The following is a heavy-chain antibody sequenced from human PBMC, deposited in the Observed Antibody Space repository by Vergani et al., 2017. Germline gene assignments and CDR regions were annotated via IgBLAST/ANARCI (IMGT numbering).Heavy chain of an antibody. CDR1: GFTFSSYA. V-gene: IGHV3-23*01. CDR3: AKDKGSIQLWFEVAYYYGMDV. CDR2: ISGSGGST. J-gene: IGHJ6*02. Sequence: EVQLLESGGGLVQPGGSLRLSCAASGFTFSSYAMSWVRQAPGXGLEWVSAISGSGGSTYYADSVKGRFTISRDNSKNTLYLQMNSLRAEDTAVYYCAKDKGSIQLWFEVAYYYGMDVWGQGTTVTVSS. D-gene: IGHD5-18*01.